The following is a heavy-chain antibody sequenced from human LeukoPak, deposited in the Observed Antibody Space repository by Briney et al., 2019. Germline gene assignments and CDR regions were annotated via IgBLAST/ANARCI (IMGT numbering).Heavy chain of an antibody. CDR2: IWYDGSNK. J-gene: IGHJ4*02. Sequence: GGSLRLSCAASGFTFSSYGMHWVRQAPGKGLEWVAVIWYDGSNKYYADSVKGRFTISRDNSKNTLYLQMNSLGAEDTAVYYCAREGSSSWGLFDHWGQGTLVTVSS. D-gene: IGHD6-13*01. V-gene: IGHV3-33*01. CDR3: AREGSSSWGLFDH. CDR1: GFTFSSYG.